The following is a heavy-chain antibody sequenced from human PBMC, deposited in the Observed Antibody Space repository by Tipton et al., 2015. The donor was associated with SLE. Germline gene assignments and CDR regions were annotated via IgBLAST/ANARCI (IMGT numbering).Heavy chain of an antibody. Sequence: LRLSCTVSGASISTSGYCWSWIRQPPGKGLEWIGRIFSRGSTNNNPSLKSRLTISLDTSRNHFSLRLSSGTAADTAVYYCAREARAPAAGRDYYYYMDVWGKGTTVTISS. V-gene: IGHV4-61*02. CDR1: GASISTSGYC. CDR3: AREARAPAAGRDYYYYMDV. D-gene: IGHD1-14*01. CDR2: IFSRGST. J-gene: IGHJ6*03.